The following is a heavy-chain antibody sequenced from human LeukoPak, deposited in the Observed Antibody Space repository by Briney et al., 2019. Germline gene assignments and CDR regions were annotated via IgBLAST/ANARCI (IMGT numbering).Heavy chain of an antibody. CDR1: GYTFTSYA. D-gene: IGHD2-15*01. CDR3: ARGLSCSGNTCYAAHFDS. Sequence: ASVKVSCKASGYTFTSYAMHWVRQAPGQRLEWMGWINAGIGNTKYSQKFQGRVTMTTDTSTSTAYMELRSLRSDDTAVYYCARGLSCSGNTCYAAHFDSWGQGTLVTVSS. V-gene: IGHV1-3*01. CDR2: INAGIGNT. J-gene: IGHJ4*02.